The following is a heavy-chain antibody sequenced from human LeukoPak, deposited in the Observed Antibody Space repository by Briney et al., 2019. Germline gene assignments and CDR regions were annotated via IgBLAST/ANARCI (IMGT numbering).Heavy chain of an antibody. CDR2: IWEGGSEM. Sequence: PGGSLRLSCAASGFTFSGYRMNWVRQAPGKGLEWVANIWEGGSEMHYVDSVKGRFTISGDSAKSSLYLQMNSLRAEDSAVYYCARGRDVVATAPFFYYGMDVWGQGTTVTVSS. CDR3: ARGRDVVATAPFFYYGMDV. J-gene: IGHJ6*02. D-gene: IGHD5-12*01. CDR1: GFTFSGYR. V-gene: IGHV3-7*01.